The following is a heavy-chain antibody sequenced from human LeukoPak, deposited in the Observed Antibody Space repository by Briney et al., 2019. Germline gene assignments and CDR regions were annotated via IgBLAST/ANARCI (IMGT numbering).Heavy chain of an antibody. D-gene: IGHD2-15*01. CDR1: GFTFTGYA. V-gene: IGHV3-30*04. CDR2: VSYDGTNK. Sequence: GGSLGLSCAASGFTFTGYAMHWVRQAPGRGLEWVAVVSYDGTNKYYADSVKGRFTISRDNSKNTLNLQMNSLTPEDTAVYYCARAVGSVCYSIANYHFDHWGQGTLVTVSS. CDR3: ARAVGSVCYSIANYHFDH. J-gene: IGHJ4*02.